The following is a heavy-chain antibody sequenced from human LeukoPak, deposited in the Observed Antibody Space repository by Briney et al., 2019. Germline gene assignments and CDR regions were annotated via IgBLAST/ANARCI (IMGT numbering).Heavy chain of an antibody. J-gene: IGHJ4*02. CDR1: GFTFSIYT. Sequence: GGSLRLSCAASGFTFSIYTMYWVRQAPGKGLEWVSGIRHSDGNTYYADSVKGRFTISSDKSKNILFLQMNSLRAEDTALYYCAKGQETESRLDSWGQGTLVTVTS. CDR2: IRHSDGNT. D-gene: IGHD1-1*01. CDR3: AKGQETESRLDS. V-gene: IGHV3-23*01.